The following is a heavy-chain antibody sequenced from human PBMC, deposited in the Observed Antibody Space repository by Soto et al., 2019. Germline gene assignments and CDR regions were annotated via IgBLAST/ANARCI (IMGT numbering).Heavy chain of an antibody. J-gene: IGHJ4*02. CDR3: ATGANFYYDASRY. Sequence: PGGSLRPSCAAPGFTFRIYALHWVRQAPGKGLEWVAVMSPNGNNQYYADSVKGRFTISRDTSKRTLYLQMTSLRPDDTAVYYCATGANFYYDASRYWGQGTLVTVSS. CDR2: MSPNGNNQ. D-gene: IGHD3-22*01. CDR1: GFTFRIYA. V-gene: IGHV3-30-3*01.